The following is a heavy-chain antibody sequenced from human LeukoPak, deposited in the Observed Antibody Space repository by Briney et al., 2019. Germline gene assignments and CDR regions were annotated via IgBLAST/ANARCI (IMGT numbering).Heavy chain of an antibody. Sequence: GGSLRLSCAASGFTFSTYAMSWVRQAPGKGLEWVSAISGSGGSTYYADSVKGRFTISRDNAKNSLYLQMNSLRAEDTAVYCCARDGGRGYWGQGTLVTVSS. CDR2: ISGSGGST. J-gene: IGHJ4*02. D-gene: IGHD3-10*01. CDR3: ARDGGRGY. V-gene: IGHV3-23*01. CDR1: GFTFSTYA.